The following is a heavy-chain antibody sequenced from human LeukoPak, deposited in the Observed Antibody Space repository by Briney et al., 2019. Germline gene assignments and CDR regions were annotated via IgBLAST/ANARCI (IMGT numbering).Heavy chain of an antibody. CDR3: ARPLLPYCTNGVCYEAGRLWFDP. CDR2: INPNSGGT. CDR1: GYTFTGYY. Sequence: ASVKVSCKASGYTFTGYYMHWVRQAPGQGLEWMGWINPNSGGTNYAQKFQGRVTMTRDTSISTAYMELSRPRSDDTAVYYCARPLLPYCTNGVCYEAGRLWFDPWGQGTLVTVSS. V-gene: IGHV1-2*02. D-gene: IGHD2-8*01. J-gene: IGHJ5*02.